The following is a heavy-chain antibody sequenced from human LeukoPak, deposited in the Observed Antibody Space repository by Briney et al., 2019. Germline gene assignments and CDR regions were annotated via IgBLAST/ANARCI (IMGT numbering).Heavy chain of an antibody. CDR1: GFTFSSYA. Sequence: GGSLRLSCAAPGFTFSSYAMSWVRQAPGKGLEWVSAISGSGGSTYYADSVKGRFTIPRDNSKNTLYLQMNSLRAEDTAVYYCAKDLYSSSWYSWFDPWGQGTLVTVSS. D-gene: IGHD6-13*01. CDR3: AKDLYSSSWYSWFDP. CDR2: ISGSGGST. J-gene: IGHJ5*02. V-gene: IGHV3-23*01.